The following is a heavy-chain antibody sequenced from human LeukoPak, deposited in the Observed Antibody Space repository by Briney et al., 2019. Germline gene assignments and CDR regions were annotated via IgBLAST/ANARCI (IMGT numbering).Heavy chain of an antibody. D-gene: IGHD2-2*01. Sequence: GGSLRLSCAASGFTFSSYWMSWVRQAPGKGLEWVANIKQDGSEKYYVDSVKGRFTISRDNAKNSMYLQMNSLRAEDTAVYYCAREGCSSTSSTSCFFDYWGQGTLVTVSS. CDR3: AREGCSSTSSTSCFFDY. J-gene: IGHJ4*02. CDR2: IKQDGSEK. V-gene: IGHV3-7*01. CDR1: GFTFSSYW.